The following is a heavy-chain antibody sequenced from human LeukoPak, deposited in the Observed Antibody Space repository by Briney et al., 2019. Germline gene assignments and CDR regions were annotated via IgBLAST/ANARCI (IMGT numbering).Heavy chain of an antibody. CDR2: IYYSGST. D-gene: IGHD2-2*01. V-gene: IGHV4-31*03. Sequence: SLTLSLTCTVSGGSISSGGYYWSWIRQHPGKGLEWIGYIYYSGSTYYNPSLKSRVTISVDTSKNQFSLKLSSVTAADTAVYYCARDQYCSSTSCPSYYYYGMDVWGKGTTVTVSS. CDR3: ARDQYCSSTSCPSYYYYGMDV. CDR1: GGSISSGGYY. J-gene: IGHJ6*04.